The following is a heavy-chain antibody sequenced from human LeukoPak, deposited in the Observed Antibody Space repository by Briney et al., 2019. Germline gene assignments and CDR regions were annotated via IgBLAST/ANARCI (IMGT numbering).Heavy chain of an antibody. CDR2: IKEEGSEK. CDR3: ARDSSAAPHSY. D-gene: IGHD2-15*01. V-gene: IGHV3-7*01. Sequence: GGSLRLSCGAPGFTFSWYLMSWVGQAPGKGLEWVANIKEEGSEKYFVDSVKGRFIISRDNAKNSLYLQMNSLRAEDTAVYYCARDSSAAPHSYWGQGSLVTVFS. CDR1: GFTFSWYL. J-gene: IGHJ4*02.